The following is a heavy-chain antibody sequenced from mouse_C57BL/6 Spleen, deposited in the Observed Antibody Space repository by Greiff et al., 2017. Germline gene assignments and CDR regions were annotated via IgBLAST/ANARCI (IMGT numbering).Heavy chain of an antibody. CDR2: IDPDDGDT. Sequence: VQLQQSGAELVRPGASVKLSCTASGFNFKDYYMHWVKQRPEQGLEWIGRIDPDDGDTKYAPKFQGKATMTADTSSNTAYLQLSSLTSADTAVYYCTTHDGYSLDYWGQGTTLTVSS. CDR1: GFNFKDYY. CDR3: TTHDGYSLDY. D-gene: IGHD2-3*01. J-gene: IGHJ2*01. V-gene: IGHV14-1*01.